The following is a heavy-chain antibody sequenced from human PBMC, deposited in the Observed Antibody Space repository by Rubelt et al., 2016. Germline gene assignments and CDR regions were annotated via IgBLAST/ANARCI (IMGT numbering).Heavy chain of an antibody. D-gene: IGHD6-13*01. CDR2: IIPIFGTA. CDR3: ARGGAAAADDNDAFDI. V-gene: IGHV1-69*01. Sequence: QVQLVQSGAEVKKPGSSVKVSCKASGGTFSSYAISWVRQAPGQGLEWMGGIIPIFGTANYAQKFQGRVTITADESTSTAYMELSSLRSDDTAVYYCARGGAAAADDNDAFDIWGQGTMVTVSS. CDR1: GGTFSSYA. J-gene: IGHJ3*02.